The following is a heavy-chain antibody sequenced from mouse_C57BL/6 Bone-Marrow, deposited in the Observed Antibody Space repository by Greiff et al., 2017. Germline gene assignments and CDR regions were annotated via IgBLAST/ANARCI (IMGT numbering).Heavy chain of an antibody. CDR2: IDPSDSYT. CDR3: AGSRYYAMDY. V-gene: IGHV1-50*01. CDR1: GYTFTSYW. Sequence: QVQLQQPGAEPVKPGASVKLSCKASGYTFTSYWMQWVKQRPGQGLEWIGEIDPSDSYTNYNQKFKGKATLTVDTSSSTADMQLSSLTSEDSAVYYCAGSRYYAMDYWGQGTSVTVSS. J-gene: IGHJ4*01.